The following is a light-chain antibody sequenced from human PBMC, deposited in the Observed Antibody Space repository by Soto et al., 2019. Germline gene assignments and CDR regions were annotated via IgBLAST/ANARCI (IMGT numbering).Light chain of an antibody. CDR1: QSVSSTY. Sequence: IVLTQSPGTLSLSPGVRATLSCRASQSVSSTYLAWYQQRPGQAPRLLIYGASSRATGIPDRFSGTGSGTDFTLTISSLQPADFAVSYCQQYFTSPYTFGQGTKLEIK. CDR3: QQYFTSPYT. CDR2: GAS. V-gene: IGKV3-20*01. J-gene: IGKJ2*01.